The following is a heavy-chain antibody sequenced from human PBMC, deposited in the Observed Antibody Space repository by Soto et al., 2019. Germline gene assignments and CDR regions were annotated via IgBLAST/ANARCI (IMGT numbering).Heavy chain of an antibody. CDR2: INPNSGGT. CDR1: GYTFTGYY. Sequence: ASVKVSCKASGYTFTGYYMHWVRQAPGQGLEWMGWINPNSGGTNYAQKFQGRVTMTRDTSISTAYMELSRLRSDDTAVYYCARDAKGIGCSGGSCYSEWFDPWGQGTLVTVSS. V-gene: IGHV1-2*02. J-gene: IGHJ5*02. CDR3: ARDAKGIGCSGGSCYSEWFDP. D-gene: IGHD2-15*01.